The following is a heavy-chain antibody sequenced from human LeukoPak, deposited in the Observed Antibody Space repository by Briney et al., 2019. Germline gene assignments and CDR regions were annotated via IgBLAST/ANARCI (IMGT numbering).Heavy chain of an antibody. CDR3: AGGDYYGDYLYDY. CDR2: SNPNSGGT. V-gene: IGHV1-2*06. J-gene: IGHJ4*02. CDR1: GYTFTGYY. Sequence: ASVKVSCKASGYTFTGYYIHWVRQAPGQGLEWMGRSNPNSGGTKYAQRFQGRVTMTRDTSIDTDYMELTRLTSDDTAIYYCAGGDYYGDYLYDYWGQGTLVTVSS. D-gene: IGHD4-17*01.